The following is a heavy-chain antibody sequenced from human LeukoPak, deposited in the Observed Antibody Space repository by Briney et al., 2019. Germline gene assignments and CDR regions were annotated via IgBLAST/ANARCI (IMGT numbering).Heavy chain of an antibody. V-gene: IGHV3-23*01. CDR1: GFTFTTYW. CDR3: AKDELAAADS. CDR2: ISGSGGST. D-gene: IGHD6-13*01. J-gene: IGHJ4*02. Sequence: GGSLRLSCAASGFTFTTYWMMWVRQAPGKGLEWVSAISGSGGSTYYADSVKGRFTISRDNSKNTLYLQMNSLRAEDTAVYYCAKDELAAADSWGQGTLVTVSS.